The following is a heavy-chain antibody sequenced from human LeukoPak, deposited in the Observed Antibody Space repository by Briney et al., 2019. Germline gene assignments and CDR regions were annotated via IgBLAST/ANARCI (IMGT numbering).Heavy chain of an antibody. V-gene: IGHV1-24*01. Sequence: GSVKVSCKVSGYTLTELSMHWVRQAPGKGLEWMGGFDPEDGETIYAQKFQGRVTMTEDTSTDTAYMELSSLRSEDTAVYYCATAYYDFWSGYYQGARFDYWGQGTLVTVSS. D-gene: IGHD3-3*01. CDR3: ATAYYDFWSGYYQGARFDY. CDR1: GYTLTELS. CDR2: FDPEDGET. J-gene: IGHJ4*02.